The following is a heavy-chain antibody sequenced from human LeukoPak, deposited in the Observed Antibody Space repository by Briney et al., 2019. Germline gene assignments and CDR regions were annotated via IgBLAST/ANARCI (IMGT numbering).Heavy chain of an antibody. CDR2: INHSGST. V-gene: IGHV4-34*01. D-gene: IGHD3-10*01. Sequence: SETLSLTCAVYGGSFSGYYWSWIRQPPGKGLEWIGEINHSGSTNYNPSLKSRVTISVDTSKNQFSLKLSSVTAADTAVYYCARVPMVRGVIIKYNWFDPWAREPWSPSPQ. J-gene: IGHJ5*02. CDR1: GGSFSGYY. CDR3: ARVPMVRGVIIKYNWFDP.